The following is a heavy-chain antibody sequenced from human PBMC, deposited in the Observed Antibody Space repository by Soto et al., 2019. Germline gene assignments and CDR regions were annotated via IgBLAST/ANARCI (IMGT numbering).Heavy chain of an antibody. Sequence: GSGPTLVNPTQTLTLTFTFSGFSLSTSGMCVSWIRQPPGKALEWLALIDWDDDKYYSTSLKTRLTISKDTSKNQVVLTMTNMEPVDTATYYCARYQTTDYYGSWSYPTYGMDVWGQGTTVTVSS. CDR2: IDWDDDK. CDR1: GFSLSTSGMC. D-gene: IGHD3-10*01. CDR3: ARYQTTDYYGSWSYPTYGMDV. J-gene: IGHJ6*02. V-gene: IGHV2-70*01.